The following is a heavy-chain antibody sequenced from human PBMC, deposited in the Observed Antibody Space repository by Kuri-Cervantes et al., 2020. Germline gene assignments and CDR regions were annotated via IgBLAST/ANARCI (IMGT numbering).Heavy chain of an antibody. CDR2: FDPEDGET. CDR1: GYTLTELS. Sequence: ASVKVSCKVSGYTLTELSMHWVRQAPGKGLEWMGGFDPEDGETIYAQKFQGRVTMTRNTSISTAYMELRSLRSDDAAVYYCARDPKDCSSTSCYTYYFDYWGQGTLVTVSS. J-gene: IGHJ4*02. D-gene: IGHD2-2*02. CDR3: ARDPKDCSSTSCYTYYFDY. V-gene: IGHV1-24*01.